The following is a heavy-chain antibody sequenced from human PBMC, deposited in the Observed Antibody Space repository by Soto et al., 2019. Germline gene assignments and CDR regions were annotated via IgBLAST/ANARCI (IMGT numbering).Heavy chain of an antibody. Sequence: QVHLVQSGAEVKKPGASVKVSCMASGYNFIAQNIHWVRQAPGLGLEWMGKMNPNSGGSDYAQEFQGRVTVTRDMSISTGYMELTSLKSDDTDVYYCARERHLNSPSDAFDLWGQGTMVIVSS. D-gene: IGHD1-7*01. CDR2: MNPNSGGS. CDR1: GYNFIAQN. V-gene: IGHV1-2*02. CDR3: ARERHLNSPSDAFDL. J-gene: IGHJ3*01.